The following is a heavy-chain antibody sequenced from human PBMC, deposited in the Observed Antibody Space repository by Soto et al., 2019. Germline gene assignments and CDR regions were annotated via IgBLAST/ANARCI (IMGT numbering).Heavy chain of an antibody. CDR2: ISGSGSTK. CDR3: ARLGSIAAAGTPDY. J-gene: IGHJ4*02. V-gene: IGHV3-11*01. Sequence: GGSLRLSCAASGFTFSDYYMSWFRQAPGKGLEWVSYISGSGSTKHDADSVKGRFTISRDNTKNSVYLQMNSLRADDAAVYYCARLGSIAAAGTPDYWGQGTLVTVSS. CDR1: GFTFSDYY. D-gene: IGHD6-13*01.